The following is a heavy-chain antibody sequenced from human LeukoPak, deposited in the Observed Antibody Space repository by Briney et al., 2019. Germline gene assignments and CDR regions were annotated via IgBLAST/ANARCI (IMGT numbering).Heavy chain of an antibody. CDR1: GFTFSSYA. D-gene: IGHD2-2*01. CDR2: ITSIGFTK. J-gene: IGHJ5*02. Sequence: PGGSLRLSCAASGFTFSSYAMSWVRQAPGKGLEWLSYITSIGFTKYYADSVKGRFTISRDNARNSLYLQTNSLRVEDTAVYYCARRSADCSRTSCRNWFDPWGQGTLVTVSS. CDR3: ARRSADCSRTSCRNWFDP. V-gene: IGHV3-48*01.